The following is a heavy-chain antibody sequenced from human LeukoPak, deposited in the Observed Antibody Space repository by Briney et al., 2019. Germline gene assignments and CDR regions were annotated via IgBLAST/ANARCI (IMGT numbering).Heavy chain of an antibody. V-gene: IGHV3-11*04. CDR3: ASHPGSSAAIDY. D-gene: IGHD6-25*01. CDR1: GFTFSDYY. Sequence: GESLKISCAASGFTFSDYYMSWIRQAPGKGLEWVSYISSSGSTIYYADSVKGRFTISRDNAKNSLYLQMNSLEAEDTDVYYCASHPGSSAAIDYLGQGTLVTVSS. CDR2: ISSSGSTI. J-gene: IGHJ4*02.